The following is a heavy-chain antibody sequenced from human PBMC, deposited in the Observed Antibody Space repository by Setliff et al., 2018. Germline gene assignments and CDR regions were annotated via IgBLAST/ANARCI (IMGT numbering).Heavy chain of an antibody. V-gene: IGHV5-51*01. CDR2: IYPGDSDT. Sequence: GESLKISCKGSGYTFTNYWIGWVRQMPGKGLEWMGVIYPGDSDTRYSPSFQGQVTISADKSISIAYLQWSSLKASDTATYYCARQAISGSDAFDIWGQGTLVTVSS. J-gene: IGHJ3*02. CDR1: GYTFTNYW. CDR3: ARQAISGSDAFDI. D-gene: IGHD3-3*01.